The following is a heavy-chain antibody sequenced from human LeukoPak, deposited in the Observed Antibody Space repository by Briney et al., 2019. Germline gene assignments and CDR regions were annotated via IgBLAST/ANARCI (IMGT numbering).Heavy chain of an antibody. V-gene: IGHV3-66*01. Sequence: GGSLRLSCAASGFTVSSNYMSWGRQAPGQGLEWVSVIYSGGSTYYADSVKGRFTISRDNSKNTLYLQMNSLRAGDTAVYYCAREYYGDYYYYGMDVWGQGTTVTVSS. J-gene: IGHJ6*02. CDR2: IYSGGST. CDR1: GFTVSSNY. CDR3: AREYYGDYYYYGMDV. D-gene: IGHD4-17*01.